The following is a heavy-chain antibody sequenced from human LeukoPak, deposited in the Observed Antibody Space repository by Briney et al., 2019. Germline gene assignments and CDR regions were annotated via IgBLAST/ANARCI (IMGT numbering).Heavy chain of an antibody. CDR3: ARYGGSFSDFDY. CDR2: IKSDGSVT. J-gene: IGHJ4*02. Sequence: GGSLRLSCAASGFTFSNYWMYWVRQVPGKGLVWVSGIKSDGSVTSYADSVRGRFTISRDNSKNTLYLQMNSLRAEDTAVYYCARYGGSFSDFDYWGQGTLVTVSS. D-gene: IGHD4-23*01. V-gene: IGHV3-74*01. CDR1: GFTFSNYW.